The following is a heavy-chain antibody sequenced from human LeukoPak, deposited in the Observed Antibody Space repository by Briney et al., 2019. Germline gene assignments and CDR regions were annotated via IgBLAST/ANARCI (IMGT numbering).Heavy chain of an antibody. Sequence: GGSLRLSCAASGFTFSSYWMSWVRQAPGKGLDWVANIKQDGNEKYYVGSVKGRFTISRDNPKNSIYLQMNSLRAGDTAVYYCARARSYCSGGSCYPAHFDYWGQGTLVTVSS. D-gene: IGHD2-15*01. V-gene: IGHV3-7*05. CDR2: IKQDGNEK. CDR3: ARARSYCSGGSCYPAHFDY. J-gene: IGHJ4*02. CDR1: GFTFSSYW.